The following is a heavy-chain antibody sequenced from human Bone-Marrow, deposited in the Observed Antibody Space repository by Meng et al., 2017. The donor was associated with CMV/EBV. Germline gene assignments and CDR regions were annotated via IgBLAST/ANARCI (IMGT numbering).Heavy chain of an antibody. CDR2: INSDGSST. J-gene: IGHJ5*02. Sequence: GGSLRLSCAASGFTFSSYWMHWVRQAPGKGLVWVSRINSDGSSTSYADSVKGRFTISRDNAKNSLYLQMNSLRAEDTAVYYCAREFTIAVARFDPWGQGTLVTVSS. V-gene: IGHV3-74*01. CDR1: GFTFSSYW. CDR3: AREFTIAVARFDP. D-gene: IGHD6-19*01.